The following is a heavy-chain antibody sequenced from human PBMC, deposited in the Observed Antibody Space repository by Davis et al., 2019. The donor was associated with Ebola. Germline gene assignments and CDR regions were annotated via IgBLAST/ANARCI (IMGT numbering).Heavy chain of an antibody. Sequence: GGSLRLSCAASGFTFSSYAMSWVRQAPGKGLEWVSAISGSGGSTYYADSVKGRFTISRDNSKNTLYLQMNSLRAEDTAVYYCANSRITYYYDSSGYGSYYYYYGMDVWGQGTTVTVSS. D-gene: IGHD3-22*01. J-gene: IGHJ6*02. CDR2: ISGSGGST. CDR3: ANSRITYYYDSSGYGSYYYYYGMDV. V-gene: IGHV3-23*01. CDR1: GFTFSSYA.